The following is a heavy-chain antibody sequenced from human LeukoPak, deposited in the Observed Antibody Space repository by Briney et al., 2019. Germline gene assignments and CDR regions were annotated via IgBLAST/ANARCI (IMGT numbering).Heavy chain of an antibody. D-gene: IGHD6-13*01. CDR2: MYSRGDT. CDR3: ARDAPQVPAAGVLAS. J-gene: IGHJ5*02. CDR1: GFTVSDNY. Sequence: PGGSLRLSCAASGFTVSDNYMSWVRQAPGKGLEWVSVMYSRGDTYYANSVKGRFTFSRDISKNTLYLQMKGLRTEDTAMYYCARDAPQVPAAGVLASWGQGTLVTVSS. V-gene: IGHV3-53*01.